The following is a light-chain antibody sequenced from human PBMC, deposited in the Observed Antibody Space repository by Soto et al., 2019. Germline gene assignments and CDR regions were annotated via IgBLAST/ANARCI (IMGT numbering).Light chain of an antibody. CDR2: GAS. J-gene: IGKJ5*01. Sequence: EIVLTQSPGTLSLSPGERASLSCRASRSVRSSFLAWYHQRPGRAPRLLIYGASSRAAGIPARFSGNGFGTDFTLTISSLEPEDAAVYYCQQRSNWPPITFGQGTRLEIK. CDR1: RSVRSSF. V-gene: IGKV3D-20*02. CDR3: QQRSNWPPIT.